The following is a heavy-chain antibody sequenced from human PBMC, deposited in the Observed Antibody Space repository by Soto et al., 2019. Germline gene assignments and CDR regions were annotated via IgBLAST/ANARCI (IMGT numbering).Heavy chain of an antibody. V-gene: IGHV1-2*04. CDR2: INPNSGGT. D-gene: IGHD3-10*01. J-gene: IGHJ6*02. Sequence: ASVKASCKASGYTFTGNYMHWVRQAPGQGLEWMGWINPNSGGTNYAQKFQGWVTMTRDTSISTAYMELSRLRSEDTAVYYCARSQPPFRGVISDGMDVWGQGTTVTVSS. CDR1: GYTFTGNY. CDR3: ARSQPPFRGVISDGMDV.